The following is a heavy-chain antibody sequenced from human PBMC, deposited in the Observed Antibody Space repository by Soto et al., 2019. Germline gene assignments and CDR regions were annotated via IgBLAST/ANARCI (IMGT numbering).Heavy chain of an antibody. Sequence: QVQLVESGGGVVQPGRSLRLSCAASGFTFSSYGMHWVRQAPGKGLEWVAVIWYDGSNKYYADYVKGRFTISRDNSKNTLYLQMNSLRAEDTAVYYCARDRNVVVVAGTLVYWGQGTLVTVSS. V-gene: IGHV3-33*01. CDR2: IWYDGSNK. D-gene: IGHD2-15*01. CDR1: GFTFSSYG. CDR3: ARDRNVVVVAGTLVY. J-gene: IGHJ4*02.